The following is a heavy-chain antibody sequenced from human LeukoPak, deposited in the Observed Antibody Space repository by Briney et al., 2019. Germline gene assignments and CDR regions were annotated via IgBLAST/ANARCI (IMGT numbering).Heavy chain of an antibody. Sequence: SVKVSCKASGGTFSSYAISWVRQAPGQGLEWMGGIIPIFGTANYAQKLQGRVTITADKSTSTAYMELSSLRSEDTAVYYCAREESGYSYGTFDYWGQGTLVTVSS. CDR1: GGTFSSYA. J-gene: IGHJ4*02. D-gene: IGHD5-18*01. CDR2: IIPIFGTA. V-gene: IGHV1-69*06. CDR3: AREESGYSYGTFDY.